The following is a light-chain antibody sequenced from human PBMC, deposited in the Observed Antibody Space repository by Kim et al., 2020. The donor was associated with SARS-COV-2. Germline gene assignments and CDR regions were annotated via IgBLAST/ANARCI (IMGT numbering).Light chain of an antibody. Sequence: QSVLTQPPSVSGAPGQRVTISCTGSSSNIGAGYDVHWYQQLPGTAPKLLIYGNSNRPSGVPDRFSGSKSGTSASLAITGLQAEDEADYYCQSYDSSLTGHVFFGGGTQLTVL. CDR3: QSYDSSLTGHVF. CDR2: GNS. J-gene: IGLJ2*01. V-gene: IGLV1-40*01. CDR1: SSNIGAGYD.